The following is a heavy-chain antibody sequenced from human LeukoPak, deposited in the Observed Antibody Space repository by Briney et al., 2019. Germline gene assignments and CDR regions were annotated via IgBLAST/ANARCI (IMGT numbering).Heavy chain of an antibody. CDR1: GYTFTSYG. CDR3: ARDPGYDYVWGSYRPAFDY. J-gene: IGHJ4*02. Sequence: ASVKVSCKASGYTFTSYGISWVRQAPGQGLEWMGWISAYNGNTNYAQKLQGRVTMTTDTSTNTAYMELRSLRSDDTAVYYCARDPGYDYVWGSYRPAFDYWGQGTPVTVSS. V-gene: IGHV1-18*01. D-gene: IGHD3-16*02. CDR2: ISAYNGNT.